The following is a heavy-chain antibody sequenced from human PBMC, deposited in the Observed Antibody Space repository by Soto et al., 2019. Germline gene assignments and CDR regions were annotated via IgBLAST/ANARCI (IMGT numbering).Heavy chain of an antibody. Sequence: QVQLVQSGAEVKKPGSSVKVSWKASGGTFSSYAISWVRQAPGQGLEWMGGIIPIFGTADYAQKFQGRVTITADESTSTAYMELSSLRSEDTAVYYCARHDDSSAYYYYGMDVWGQGTTVTVSS. CDR1: GGTFSSYA. J-gene: IGHJ6*02. V-gene: IGHV1-69*12. D-gene: IGHD3-22*01. CDR3: ARHDDSSAYYYYGMDV. CDR2: IIPIFGTA.